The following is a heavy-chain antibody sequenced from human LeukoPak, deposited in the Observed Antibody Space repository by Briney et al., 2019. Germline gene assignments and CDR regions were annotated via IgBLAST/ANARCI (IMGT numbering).Heavy chain of an antibody. J-gene: IGHJ4*02. CDR2: ISGNSVTI. CDR3: AKILSGTYSFDL. Sequence: GGSLRLSCAASGFTFSSYAMSWVRQAPGQGLEWVSAISGNSVTIYYADSVKGRFTIPRDNSKNTLYLQMYSLRAEGTAVYYCAKILSGTYSFDLWGQGTLVTVSS. CDR1: GFTFSSYA. V-gene: IGHV3-23*01. D-gene: IGHD1-26*01.